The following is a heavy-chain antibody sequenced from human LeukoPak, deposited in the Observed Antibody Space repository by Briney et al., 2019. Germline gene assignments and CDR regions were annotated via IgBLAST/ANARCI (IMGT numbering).Heavy chain of an antibody. CDR1: GITLSNYG. J-gene: IGHJ4*02. D-gene: IGHD3-22*01. V-gene: IGHV3-23*01. CDR3: AKRGVVIRVILVGFHKEAYYFDS. Sequence: GGSLRLSCAVSGITLSNYGMSWVRQAPGKGLEWVAGISDSGSRTNYADSVKGRFAISRDNPRNTLYLQMNSLRAEDTAVYFCAKRGVVIRVILVGFHKEAYYFDSWGQGALVTVSS. CDR2: ISDSGSRT.